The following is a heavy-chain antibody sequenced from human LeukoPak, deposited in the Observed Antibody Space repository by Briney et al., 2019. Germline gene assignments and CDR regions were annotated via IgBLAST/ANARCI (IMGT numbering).Heavy chain of an antibody. Sequence: PGGSLRLSCAASGFTFSRYSMNWVRQAPGKGLEWISYISSSSSTIYYADSVKGRFTISRDNAKNSLYLQMNSLRAEDTAVYYCAKGRGRWYYYYYYMDVWGKGTTVTVSS. CDR3: AKGRGRWYYYYYYMDV. V-gene: IGHV3-48*01. J-gene: IGHJ6*03. CDR1: GFTFSRYS. CDR2: ISSSSSTI. D-gene: IGHD4-23*01.